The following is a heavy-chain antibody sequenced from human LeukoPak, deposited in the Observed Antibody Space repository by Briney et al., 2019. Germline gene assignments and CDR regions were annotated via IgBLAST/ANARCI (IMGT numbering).Heavy chain of an antibody. D-gene: IGHD3-16*02. CDR1: GGSFSGYY. J-gene: IGHJ4*02. Sequence: SETLSLTCAVYGGSFSGYYWSWIRQPPGKGLEWIGEINHSGSTNYNPSLKSRVTISVDTSKNQISLRLSSVTAADTAVYYCATQPIWGSYRPFDYWGQGTLVTVSS. V-gene: IGHV4-34*01. CDR3: ATQPIWGSYRPFDY. CDR2: INHSGST.